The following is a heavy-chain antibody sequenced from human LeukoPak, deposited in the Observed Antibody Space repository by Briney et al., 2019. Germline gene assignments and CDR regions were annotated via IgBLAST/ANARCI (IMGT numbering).Heavy chain of an antibody. CDR2: IRSKAYGGTT. V-gene: IGHV3-49*03. CDR3: TRDRGRDSGSWYSHDAFDI. Sequence: PGGSLRLSCTASGFTFGDYAMSWFRQAPGKGLEWVGFIRSKAYGGTTEYAASVKGRFTISRDDSKRIAYLQMNSLKTEDTAVYYCTRDRGRDSGSWYSHDAFDIWGQGTMVTVSS. CDR1: GFTFGDYA. D-gene: IGHD6-13*01. J-gene: IGHJ3*02.